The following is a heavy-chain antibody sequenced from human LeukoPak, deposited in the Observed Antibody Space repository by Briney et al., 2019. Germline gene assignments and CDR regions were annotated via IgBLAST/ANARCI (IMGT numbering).Heavy chain of an antibody. J-gene: IGHJ6*02. V-gene: IGHV4-59*01. CDR2: FYYSGGP. Sequence: SETLSLTCTVSGGSLTTYYWSWIRQPPGKGLEWIGYFYYSGGPNYNPSLKSRVTISADTSRNQFSLKPSSVTAADSAVYYCAKSLQGDYYYYGMDVWGQGTTVTVSS. CDR1: GGSLTTYY. CDR3: AKSLQGDYYYYGMDV.